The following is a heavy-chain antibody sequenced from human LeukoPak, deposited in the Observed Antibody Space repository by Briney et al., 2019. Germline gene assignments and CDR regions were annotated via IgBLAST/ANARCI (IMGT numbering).Heavy chain of an antibody. V-gene: IGHV1-2*02. CDR1: GYTFTGYY. J-gene: IGHJ4*02. Sequence: ASVKVPCKASGYTFTGYYMHWVRQAPGQGLEWMGWINPNSGGTNYAQKFQGRVTMTRDTSISTAYMELSRLRSDDTAVYYCARVPAGYSSSWYVYWGQGTLVTVSS. CDR3: ARVPAGYSSSWYVY. D-gene: IGHD6-13*01. CDR2: INPNSGGT.